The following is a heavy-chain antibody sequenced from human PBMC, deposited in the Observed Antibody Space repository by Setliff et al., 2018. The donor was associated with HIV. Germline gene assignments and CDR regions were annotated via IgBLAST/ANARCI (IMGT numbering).Heavy chain of an antibody. J-gene: IGHJ4*02. Sequence: PSETLSLSCAASAFTFSNAWMSWVRQAPGKGLEWVGRIKSKTDGGTTDYAAPVKGRFTISRDDSKSTLYLQMNSLKTEDTAVYYRTTDADIDLYYYDSSGYYPFDHWGQGTLVTVSS. CDR1: AFTFSNAW. CDR3: TTDADIDLYYYDSSGYYPFDH. CDR2: IKSKTDGGTT. D-gene: IGHD3-22*01. V-gene: IGHV3-15*01.